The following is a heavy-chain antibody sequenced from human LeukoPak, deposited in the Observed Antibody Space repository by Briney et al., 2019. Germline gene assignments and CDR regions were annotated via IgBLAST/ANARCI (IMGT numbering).Heavy chain of an antibody. CDR3: ARGRSSGCFDY. Sequence: GGSLRLSCAASGFTVSSNYVSWVRQAPGKGLEWVSVIYSGGSTYYADSVKGRFTISRDNSKNTLYLQMNSLRAEDTAVYYCARGRSSGCFDYWGQGTLVTVSS. V-gene: IGHV3-53*01. J-gene: IGHJ4*02. CDR1: GFTVSSNY. CDR2: IYSGGST. D-gene: IGHD6-19*01.